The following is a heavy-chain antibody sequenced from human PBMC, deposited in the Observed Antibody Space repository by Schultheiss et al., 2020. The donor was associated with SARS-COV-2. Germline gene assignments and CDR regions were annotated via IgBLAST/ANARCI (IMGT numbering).Heavy chain of an antibody. CDR2: ISYSGST. Sequence: SETLSLTCAVYGGSFSGYYWSWIRQHPGKGLEWVGYISYSGSTYYNPSLKRRVTMSLDTSKNQFSLKLRSVTAADTAVYYCARKDSSSDFDYWGQGTLVTVSS. D-gene: IGHD3-22*01. CDR3: ARKDSSSDFDY. V-gene: IGHV4-31*11. CDR1: GGSFSGYY. J-gene: IGHJ4*02.